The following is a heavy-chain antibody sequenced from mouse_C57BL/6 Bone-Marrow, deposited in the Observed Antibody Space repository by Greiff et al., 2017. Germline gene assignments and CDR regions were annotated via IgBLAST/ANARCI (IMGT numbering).Heavy chain of an antibody. CDR1: GFTFSSYA. D-gene: IGHD2-3*01. CDR3: TRDDGYWDY. V-gene: IGHV5-9-1*02. Sequence: EVKLMESGEGLVKPGGSLKLSCAASGFTFSSYAMSWVRQTPEKRLEWVAYISSGGDYIYYADTVKGRFTISRDNARNTLYLQMSSRKSEDTAMYYCTRDDGYWDYWGQGTTLTVSS. J-gene: IGHJ2*01. CDR2: ISSGGDYI.